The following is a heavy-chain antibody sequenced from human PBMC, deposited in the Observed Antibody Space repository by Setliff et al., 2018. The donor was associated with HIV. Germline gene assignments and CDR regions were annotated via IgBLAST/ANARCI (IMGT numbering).Heavy chain of an antibody. CDR3: VGDDNSWFWSYF. CDR1: GHSISDGSC. D-gene: IGHD6-13*01. J-gene: IGHJ4*02. V-gene: IGHV4-38-2*02. CDR2: FSHSGTT. Sequence: SETLSLTCTVSGHSISDGSCWGWIRQTPGKGLEWIGTFSHSGTTYYNPSLESRVTISVHTSQNQFSLKLNSVTAADTAVYYCVGDDNSWFWSYFWGQGTLVTVSS.